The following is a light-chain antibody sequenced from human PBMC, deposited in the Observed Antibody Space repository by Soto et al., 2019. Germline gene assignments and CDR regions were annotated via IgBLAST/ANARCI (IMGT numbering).Light chain of an antibody. Sequence: DIQMTQSPSSLSASLGDRVTITCRPSESIRNELNWFQQRPGKAPRLLIYDTFTLQSGVPSRFSGSVSGTEFSLTISSLQDVDSAIYYCQQSFTTPWTFGQGTKVDIK. J-gene: IGKJ1*01. CDR2: DTF. CDR1: ESIRNE. CDR3: QQSFTTPWT. V-gene: IGKV1-39*01.